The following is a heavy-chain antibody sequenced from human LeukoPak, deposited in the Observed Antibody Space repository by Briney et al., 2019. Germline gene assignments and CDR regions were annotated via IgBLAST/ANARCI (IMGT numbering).Heavy chain of an antibody. CDR3: ARHGSSWSDFDY. J-gene: IGHJ4*02. D-gene: IGHD6-13*01. CDR2: IYPGDSDT. Sequence: GESLKISCTGSEDTFTTYWIAWLRQIPGKALEWMGIIYPGDSDTRYSPSFQGQVTISADKSISTAYLQWSSLKASDTAMYYCARHGSSWSDFDYWGQGTLVTVSS. V-gene: IGHV5-51*01. CDR1: EDTFTTYW.